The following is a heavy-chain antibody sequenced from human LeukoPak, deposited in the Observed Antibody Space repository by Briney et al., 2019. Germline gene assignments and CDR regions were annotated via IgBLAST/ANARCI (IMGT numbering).Heavy chain of an antibody. CDR3: ARAPGRACSSTSCYNQKLVWYYYYMDV. CDR2: IYYSGST. J-gene: IGHJ6*03. D-gene: IGHD2-2*02. V-gene: IGHV4-59*01. CDR1: GGSISSYY. Sequence: PSETLSLTCTVSGGSISSYYWSWIRQPPGEGLEWIGYIYYSGSTNYNPSLKSRVTISVDTSKNQFSLKLSSVTAADTAVYYCARAPGRACSSTSCYNQKLVWYYYYMDVWGKGTTVTVSS.